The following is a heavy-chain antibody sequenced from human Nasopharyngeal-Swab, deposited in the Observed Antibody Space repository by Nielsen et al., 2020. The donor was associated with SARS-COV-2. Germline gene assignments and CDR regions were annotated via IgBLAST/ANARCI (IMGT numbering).Heavy chain of an antibody. CDR2: IWYIGDNK. CDR1: GFTFSSYA. V-gene: IGHV3-33*01. D-gene: IGHD2-2*01. Sequence: GGSLRLSCAASGFTFSSYAMHWVRQAPGKGLEWVALIWYIGDNKYYADSVKGRFPISRDNSKNTLYLQMNSLRAEDTAVYYCAADIVVLPAVNLGDYYALDVWGPGTTVTVSS. CDR3: AADIVVLPAVNLGDYYALDV. J-gene: IGHJ6*02.